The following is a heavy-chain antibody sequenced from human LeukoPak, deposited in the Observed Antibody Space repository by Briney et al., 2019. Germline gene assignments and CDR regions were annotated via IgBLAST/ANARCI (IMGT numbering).Heavy chain of an antibody. CDR3: VRDNGGEHL. J-gene: IGHJ4*02. D-gene: IGHD3-16*01. V-gene: IGHV3-74*01. Sequence: EGSLRLSCAASGCTFGSYWMYWVRQAPGKGLVWVSRINNDGSSTIYADSVKGRFTISRDNAKNTLYLQMNSLRDDDTAVYYCVRDNGGEHLWGQGTLVTVSS. CDR1: GCTFGSYW. CDR2: INNDGSST.